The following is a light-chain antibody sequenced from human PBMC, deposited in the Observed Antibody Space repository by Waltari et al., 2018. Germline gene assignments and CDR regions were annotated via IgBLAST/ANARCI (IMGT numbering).Light chain of an antibody. CDR3: MQGTHWPYT. CDR1: QSLVHSDGNTN. CDR2: WVS. Sequence: DVVITQSPLPLLVPLGQASSIFCKSCQSLVHSDGNTNLHWFQQRPGQSPRRLIFWVSNRDSGVPDRFSGSGSGNDFTLKISRVEAEDVGVYYCMQGTHWPYTFGQGTKLDIK. V-gene: IGKV2-30*02. J-gene: IGKJ2*01.